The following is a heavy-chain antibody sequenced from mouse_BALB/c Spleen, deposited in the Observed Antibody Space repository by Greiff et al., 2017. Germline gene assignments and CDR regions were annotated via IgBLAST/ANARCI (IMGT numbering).Heavy chain of an antibody. V-gene: IGHV1S56*01. CDR3: ARGESTMITTRYFDV. Sequence: QVQLKESGPELVKPGALVKISCKASGYTFTSYDINWVKQRPGQGLEWIGWIYPGDGSTKYNEKFKGKATLTADKSSSTAYMQLSSLTSENSAVYFCARGESTMITTRYFDVWGAGTTVTVSS. CDR2: IYPGDGST. J-gene: IGHJ1*01. D-gene: IGHD2-4*01. CDR1: GYTFTSYD.